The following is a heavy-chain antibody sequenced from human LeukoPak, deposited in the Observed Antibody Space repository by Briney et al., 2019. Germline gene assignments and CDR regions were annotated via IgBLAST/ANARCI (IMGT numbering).Heavy chain of an antibody. Sequence: GGSLRLSCAASGFTFSSYAMHWVRQAPGKGLEWVAVISYDGSNKYYADSVKGRFTTSRDNSKNTLYLQMNSLRAEDTAVYYCARDYGYWGQGTLVTVSS. J-gene: IGHJ4*02. V-gene: IGHV3-30-3*01. D-gene: IGHD3-16*01. CDR3: ARDYGY. CDR1: GFTFSSYA. CDR2: ISYDGSNK.